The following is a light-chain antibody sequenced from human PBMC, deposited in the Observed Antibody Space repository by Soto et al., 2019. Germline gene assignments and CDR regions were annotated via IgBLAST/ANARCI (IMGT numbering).Light chain of an antibody. CDR1: QSISSW. V-gene: IGKV1-5*03. CDR2: KAS. Sequence: DIQMTQSPSTLSASVGDRVTITCRASQSISSWLAWYQQKPGKAPKLLIYKASSLESGVPSRFSCSGSGTEFTLTISSLQPDAFASYYCQQYNSTFGQGTKLEI. CDR3: QQYNST. J-gene: IGKJ2*01.